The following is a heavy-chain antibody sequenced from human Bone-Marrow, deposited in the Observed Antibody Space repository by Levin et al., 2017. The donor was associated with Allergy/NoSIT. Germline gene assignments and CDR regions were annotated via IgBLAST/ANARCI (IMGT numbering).Heavy chain of an antibody. CDR3: ARVVLDQVSTNYYFDF. J-gene: IGHJ4*02. CDR1: RGTIRSYY. D-gene: IGHD5/OR15-5a*01. CDR2: VYYSEIA. Sequence: SSETLSLTCTVSRGTIRSYYWSWIRQPPGKGLEWLGYVYYSEIATYNPSLKSRLTMSVDTSKSRISLRLTSVSAADTAVYYCARVVLDQVSTNYYFDFWGRGTLVTVSS. V-gene: IGHV4-59*01.